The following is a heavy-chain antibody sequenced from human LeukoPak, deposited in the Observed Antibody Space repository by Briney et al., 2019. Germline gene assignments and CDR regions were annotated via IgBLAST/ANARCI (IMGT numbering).Heavy chain of an antibody. CDR3: ARADNGGNSAFDY. D-gene: IGHD4-23*01. CDR1: GFTFSSYW. J-gene: IGHJ4*02. CDR2: INTDGSII. Sequence: GGSLRLSCAASGFTFSSYWMHWVRHAPGEGLVWVSRINTDGSIIRYVDSVKGRFTISRDNAENTLYLQMNSLRAEDTAVYYCARADNGGNSAFDYWGQGSLVTVSS. V-gene: IGHV3-74*01.